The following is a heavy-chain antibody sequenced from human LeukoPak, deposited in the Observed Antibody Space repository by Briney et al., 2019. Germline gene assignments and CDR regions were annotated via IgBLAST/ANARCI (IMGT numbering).Heavy chain of an antibody. V-gene: IGHV3-23*01. J-gene: IGHJ4*02. Sequence: GGSLRLSCAASGFTFANYAMSWVRQAPGKGLEWVSAITGSGGSTYYADSVKGRFTISRDNSKNTLFLQMNSLRAEDTAVYFCARDDSFQDIVVVPPLDLGFWGLGTLVTVSS. CDR2: ITGSGGST. CDR3: ARDDSFQDIVVVPPLDLGF. CDR1: GFTFANYA. D-gene: IGHD2-2*01.